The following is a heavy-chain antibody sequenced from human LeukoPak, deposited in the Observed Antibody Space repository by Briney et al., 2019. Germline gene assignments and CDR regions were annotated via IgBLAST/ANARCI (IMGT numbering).Heavy chain of an antibody. J-gene: IGHJ3*02. V-gene: IGHV1-2*02. CDR3: VGGRGSSGKNPAFDI. D-gene: IGHD3-22*01. CDR1: GYTFTGYY. CDR2: INPNSGGT. Sequence: GASVKVSCKASGYTFTGYYMHWVRQAPGHGLEWMGWINPNSGGTNYAQKFQGRVTMTRDTSISTAYMELSRLRSDDTAVYYCVGGRGSSGKNPAFDIWGQGTMVTVSS.